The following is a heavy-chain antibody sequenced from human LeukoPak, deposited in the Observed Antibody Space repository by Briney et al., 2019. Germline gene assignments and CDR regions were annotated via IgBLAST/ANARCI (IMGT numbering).Heavy chain of an antibody. Sequence: SETLSLTCTVSGYSISSGYYWGWIQQPPGKGLEWIGSIYHSGSTYYNPSLKSRVTISVDTSKNQFSLKLSSVTAADTAVYYCAGDYGGNSGYWGQGTLVTVSS. V-gene: IGHV4-38-2*02. CDR1: GYSISSGYY. D-gene: IGHD4-23*01. CDR3: AGDYGGNSGY. J-gene: IGHJ4*02. CDR2: IYHSGST.